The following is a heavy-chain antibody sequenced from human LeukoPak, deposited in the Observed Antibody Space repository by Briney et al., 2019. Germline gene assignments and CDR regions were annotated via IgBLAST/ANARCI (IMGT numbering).Heavy chain of an antibody. V-gene: IGHV3-23*01. CDR3: AGDRAYPNDVFNI. D-gene: IGHD2-21*01. CDR1: GFTFSSYG. J-gene: IGHJ3*02. CDR2: ISGSDGST. Sequence: GGSLRLSCAASGFTFSSYGMSRVRQAPGKGLEWVSAISGSDGSTWYADSVKGRFTISRDNSKDTLYLHMNSLRDEDTALYYCAGDRAYPNDVFNIWGQGTMITVS.